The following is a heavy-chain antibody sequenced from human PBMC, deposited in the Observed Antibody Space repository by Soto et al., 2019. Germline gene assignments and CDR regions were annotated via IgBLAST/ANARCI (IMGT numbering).Heavy chain of an antibody. CDR2: INAGNGNT. V-gene: IGHV1-3*01. J-gene: IGHJ4*02. CDR3: ARDRARYGDFDY. CDR1: GYTFTSYA. Sequence: ASVKVSCKASGYTFTSYAMHWVRQAPGQRLEWMGWINAGNGNTKYSQKFQGRVTITRDTSASTAYMELSSLRSEDTAVYYCARDRARYGDFDYWGQGTLVTVSS. D-gene: IGHD4-17*01.